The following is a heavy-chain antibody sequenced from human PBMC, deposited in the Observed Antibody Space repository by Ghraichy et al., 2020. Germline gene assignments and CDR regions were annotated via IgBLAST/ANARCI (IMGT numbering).Heavy chain of an antibody. V-gene: IGHV3-30*18. CDR2: ISYDGSNK. D-gene: IGHD5-18*01. CDR3: AKGTIQLWLGYFDY. CDR1: GFTFSSYG. Sequence: GGSLRLSCAASGFTFSSYGMHWVRQAPGKGLEWVAVISYDGSNKYYADSVKGRFTISRDNSKNTLYLQMNSLRAEDTAVYYCAKGTIQLWLGYFDYWGQGTLVTVSS. J-gene: IGHJ4*02.